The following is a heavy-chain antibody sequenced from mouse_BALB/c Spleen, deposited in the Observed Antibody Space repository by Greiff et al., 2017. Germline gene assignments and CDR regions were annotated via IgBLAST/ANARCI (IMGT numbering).Heavy chain of an antibody. D-gene: IGHD3-1*01. V-gene: IGHV5-12-2*01. CDR2: ISNGGGST. CDR1: GFTFSSYT. CDR3: ARHNTARGRAMDY. J-gene: IGHJ4*01. Sequence: EVQLVESGGGLVQPGGSLKLSCAASGFTFSSYTMSWVRQTPEKRLEWVAYISNGGGSTYYPDTVKGRFTISRDNAKNTLYLQMSSLKSEDTAMYYCARHNTARGRAMDYWGQEPQSPSPQ.